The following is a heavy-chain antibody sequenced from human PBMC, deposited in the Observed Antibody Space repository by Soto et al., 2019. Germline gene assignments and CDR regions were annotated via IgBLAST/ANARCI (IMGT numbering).Heavy chain of an antibody. CDR1: GFAVSSKY. J-gene: IGHJ4*02. D-gene: IGHD6-19*01. Sequence: EVQLVESGGGLIQPGGSLRLSCAASGFAVSSKYMTWVRQAPGKGLEWVSVIYGGGTTYYADSVKGRFTISRDTSKNTLYLQMTSLRAEETAVYYCVQTAGWPGFDFWGQGTLVTVSS. CDR2: IYGGGTT. CDR3: VQTAGWPGFDF. V-gene: IGHV3-53*01.